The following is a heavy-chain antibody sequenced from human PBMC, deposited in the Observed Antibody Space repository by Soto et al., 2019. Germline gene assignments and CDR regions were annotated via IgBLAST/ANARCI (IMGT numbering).Heavy chain of an antibody. V-gene: IGHV4-31*03. CDR2: IYHSGST. J-gene: IGHJ4*02. Sequence: TLSLTCTVSGGSISSGGYYWSWIRQHPGKGLEWIGEIYHSGSTNYNPSLKSRVTISVDTSKNHFSLKVTSVTAADTAVYYCARSRGNPAGVEFDSWGQGTLVTVSS. CDR1: GGSISSGGYY. CDR3: ARSRGNPAGVEFDS. D-gene: IGHD1-1*01.